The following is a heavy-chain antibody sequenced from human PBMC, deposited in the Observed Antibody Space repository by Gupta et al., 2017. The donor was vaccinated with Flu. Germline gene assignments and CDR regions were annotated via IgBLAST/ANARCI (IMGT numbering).Heavy chain of an antibody. Sequence: QVQLQQWGAGLLKPSETLSLTCAVYGGSFRVYYWSWICQPPGKGLEWIGEINHSGSTNYNPSLKSRVTISVDTSKNQFSLKLSSVTAADTAVYYCARRGDIVVVPAAIQTFDYWGQGTLVTVSS. V-gene: IGHV4-34*01. CDR3: ARRGDIVVVPAAIQTFDY. CDR2: INHSGST. J-gene: IGHJ4*02. CDR1: GGSFRVYY. D-gene: IGHD2-2*01.